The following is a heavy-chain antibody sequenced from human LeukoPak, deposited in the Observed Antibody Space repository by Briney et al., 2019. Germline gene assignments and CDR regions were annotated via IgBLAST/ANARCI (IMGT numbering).Heavy chain of an antibody. J-gene: IGHJ4*02. V-gene: IGHV4-34*01. D-gene: IGHD5-18*01. Sequence: SRVTISVDTSKNQFSLKLSSVTAADTAVYYCARDSGQHLWLLSDFDYWGQGTLVTVSS. CDR3: ARDSGQHLWLLSDFDY.